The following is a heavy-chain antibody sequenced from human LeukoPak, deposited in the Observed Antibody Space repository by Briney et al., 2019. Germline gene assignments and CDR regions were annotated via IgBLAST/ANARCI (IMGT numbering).Heavy chain of an antibody. V-gene: IGHV3-11*04. D-gene: IGHD3-3*01. CDR3: ARDRNPFLERPTALDY. Sequence: GGSLRLSCAASGFTFSDYYMSWIRQAPGKGLEWVSYISSSGSTIYNADSVRGRFTISRDNARKSLYLQMNSLRAEDTAVYYCARDRNPFLERPTALDYWGQGTLVTVSS. J-gene: IGHJ4*02. CDR1: GFTFSDYY. CDR2: ISSSGSTI.